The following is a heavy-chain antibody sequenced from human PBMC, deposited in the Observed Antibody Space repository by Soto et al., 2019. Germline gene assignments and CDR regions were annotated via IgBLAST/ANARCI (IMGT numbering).Heavy chain of an antibody. V-gene: IGHV1-69*13. D-gene: IGHD2-2*01. J-gene: IGHJ6*02. CDR3: ASREAGYCISTSCRAYYYYGMDV. CDR1: GGTFSSYA. CDR2: IIPIFGTA. Sequence: SVKVSCKASGGTFSSYAISWVRQAPGQGLEWMGGIIPIFGTANYAQKFQGRVTITADESTSTAYMELSSLRSEDTAVYYCASREAGYCISTSCRAYYYYGMDVWGQGTTVTVSS.